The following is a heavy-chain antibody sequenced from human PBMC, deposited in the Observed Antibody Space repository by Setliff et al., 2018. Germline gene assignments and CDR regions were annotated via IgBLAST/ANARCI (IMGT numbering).Heavy chain of an antibody. D-gene: IGHD2-15*01. V-gene: IGHV1-69*13. CDR2: IIPMFGTT. Sequence: SVKVSCKASGGTFSSYAIDWVRQAPGQGLERMGGIIPMFGTTYYAQRFRGRVTITADESTTTAYLELSSLRSEDTAVYYCARVRDCSGGICHRGFHHYMDVWGKGTTVTVSS. CDR3: ARVRDCSGGICHRGFHHYMDV. J-gene: IGHJ6*03. CDR1: GGTFSSYA.